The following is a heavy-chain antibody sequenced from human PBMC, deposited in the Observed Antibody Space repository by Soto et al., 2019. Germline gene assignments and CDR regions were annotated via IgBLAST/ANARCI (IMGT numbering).Heavy chain of an antibody. J-gene: IGHJ4*02. V-gene: IGHV1-18*01. CDR2: ISAYNGNT. Sequence: QVQLVQSGAEVKKPGASVKVSCKASGYTFTSYGISWVRQAPGQGLEWMGWISAYNGNTNYAQKLQGRVTMTTDISTSTAYRERRSLRSDDTAVYYCARDIGQQWLEYRFDYWGQGTLVTVSS. CDR1: GYTFTSYG. D-gene: IGHD6-19*01. CDR3: ARDIGQQWLEYRFDY.